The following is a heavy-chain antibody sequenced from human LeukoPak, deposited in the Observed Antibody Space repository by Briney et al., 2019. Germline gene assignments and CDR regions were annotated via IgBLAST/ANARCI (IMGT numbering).Heavy chain of an antibody. J-gene: IGHJ5*02. Sequence: SETLSLTCAVYGGSFSGYYWSWIRQPPGKGLEWIGEINHSGSTNYNPSLKSRVTISVDTSKNQFSMKLSSVTAAETAVYYCARRRSIAVAGKWAWFDPWGQGTLVTVSS. CDR2: INHSGST. CDR1: GGSFSGYY. V-gene: IGHV4-34*01. D-gene: IGHD6-19*01. CDR3: ARRRSIAVAGKWAWFDP.